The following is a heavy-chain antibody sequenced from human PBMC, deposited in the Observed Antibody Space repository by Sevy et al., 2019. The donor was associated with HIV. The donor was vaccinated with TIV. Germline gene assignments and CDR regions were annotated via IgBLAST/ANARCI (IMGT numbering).Heavy chain of an antibody. J-gene: IGHJ3*02. Sequence: GGSLRLSCAASGFTFSSYSMNWVRQAPGKGLEWVSSISSSSSYIYYADSVKGRFTISRDNAKNSLYLQMNSLRADDTAVYYCARGPYYYDSSGYYSYDAFDIWGQGTMVTVSS. D-gene: IGHD3-22*01. CDR2: ISSSSSYI. CDR1: GFTFSSYS. V-gene: IGHV3-21*01. CDR3: ARGPYYYDSSGYYSYDAFDI.